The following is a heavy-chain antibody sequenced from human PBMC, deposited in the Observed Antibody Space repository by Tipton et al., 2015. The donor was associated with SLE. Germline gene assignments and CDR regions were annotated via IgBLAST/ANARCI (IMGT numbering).Heavy chain of an antibody. D-gene: IGHD3-10*01. V-gene: IGHV4-59*08. Sequence: GSLRLSCTVSGGSISSHYWSWIRQPPGKGLEWIGYISNSETTNYNPSLKSRVTISVDTSKNQFSLKLSSVTAADTAVYYCARGYGSFPGEVVWGQGTLVTVSS. CDR2: ISNSETT. CDR1: GGSISSHY. CDR3: ARGYGSFPGEVV. J-gene: IGHJ4*02.